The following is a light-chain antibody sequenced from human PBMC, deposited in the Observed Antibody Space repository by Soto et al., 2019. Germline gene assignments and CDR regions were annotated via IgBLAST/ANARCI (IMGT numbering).Light chain of an antibody. Sequence: QSVLTQPASVSGSPGQSISISCTGTSSDVGGYNYVSWYQHHPGKAPKLMIFDVTNRPSGVSNRFSGSKSDNTASLTISGLQAEDGADYYCSSYTTNNTRLFGGGTKLTVL. CDR1: SSDVGGYNY. J-gene: IGLJ2*01. CDR3: SSYTTNNTRL. CDR2: DVT. V-gene: IGLV2-14*03.